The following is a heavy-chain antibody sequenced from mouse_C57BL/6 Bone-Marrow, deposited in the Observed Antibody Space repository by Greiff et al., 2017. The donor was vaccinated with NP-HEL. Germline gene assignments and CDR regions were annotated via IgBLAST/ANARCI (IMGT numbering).Heavy chain of an antibody. J-gene: IGHJ3*01. D-gene: IGHD2-3*01. V-gene: IGHV1-81*01. CDR2: IYPRSGNT. Sequence: QVQLQQSGAELARPGASVKLSCKASGYTFTSYGLSWVKQRTGQGLEWIGEIYPRSGNTYYNEKFKGKATLTADKSSSTAYMELRSLTSEDSAVYFCAREYDGYDWFAYWGQGTLVTVSA. CDR1: GYTFTSYG. CDR3: AREYDGYDWFAY.